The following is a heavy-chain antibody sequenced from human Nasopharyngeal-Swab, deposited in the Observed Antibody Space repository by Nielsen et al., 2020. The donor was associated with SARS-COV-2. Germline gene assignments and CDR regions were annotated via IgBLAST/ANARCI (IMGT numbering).Heavy chain of an antibody. V-gene: IGHV3-7*01. CDR2: IKQDGSEK. CDR3: ARVGGRTSPMGP. D-gene: IGHD3-10*01. Sequence: GESLKISCVASGFPFRDYWMSWVRPAPAKGLEWVASIKQDGSEKNYVDSVKGRFTISRDNAKNSLFLQMDSLRTEDTAFYYCARVGGRTSPMGPWGQGTLVTVSS. CDR1: GFPFRDYW. J-gene: IGHJ5*02.